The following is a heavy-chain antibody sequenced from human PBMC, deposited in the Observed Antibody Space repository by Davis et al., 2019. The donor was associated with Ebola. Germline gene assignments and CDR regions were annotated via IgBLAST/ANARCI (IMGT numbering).Heavy chain of an antibody. J-gene: IGHJ3*02. CDR2: INPSGGST. V-gene: IGHV1-46*03. Sequence: ASVKVSCKASGYTFTSYGISWVRQAPGQGLEWMGIINPSGGSTSYAQKFQGRVTMTRDTSTSTVYMELSSLRSEDTAVYYCARHDSSGYDAFDIWGQGTMVTVSS. CDR3: ARHDSSGYDAFDI. D-gene: IGHD3-22*01. CDR1: GYTFTSYG.